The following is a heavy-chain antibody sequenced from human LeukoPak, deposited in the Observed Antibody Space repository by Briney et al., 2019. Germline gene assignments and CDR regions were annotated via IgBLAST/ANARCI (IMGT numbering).Heavy chain of an antibody. CDR2: IYPGDSDT. CDR3: ARELAYYYDSSGYTNWFDP. V-gene: IGHV5-51*01. D-gene: IGHD3-22*01. CDR1: GYSFTSYW. J-gene: IGHJ5*02. Sequence: GESLKISCKGSGYSFTSYWISWVRQMPGKGLEWMGIIYPGDSDTRYSPSFQGQVTISADKSISTAYLQWSSLKASDTAMYYCARELAYYYDSSGYTNWFDPWGQGTLVTVSS.